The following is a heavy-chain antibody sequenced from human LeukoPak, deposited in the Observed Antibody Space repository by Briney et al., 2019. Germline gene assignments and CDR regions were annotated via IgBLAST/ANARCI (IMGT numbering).Heavy chain of an antibody. CDR3: ARQYSYDSRYFDY. CDR2: ISSSGGTT. Sequence: PGGSLRLSCAASGFTFSSYEMNWVRQAPGRGLEWVSYISSSGGTTYYADSVKGRFTISRDNAKNSLYLQMSSLRAEDTAVYYCARQYSYDSRYFDYWGQGTLVTVSS. CDR1: GFTFSSYE. V-gene: IGHV3-48*03. J-gene: IGHJ4*02. D-gene: IGHD5-18*01.